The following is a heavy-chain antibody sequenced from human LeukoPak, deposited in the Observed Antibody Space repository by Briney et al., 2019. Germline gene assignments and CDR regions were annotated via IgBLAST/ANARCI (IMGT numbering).Heavy chain of an antibody. J-gene: IGHJ4*02. Sequence: PSETLSLTCAVYGGSSSGYYWSWMRQPPGKGQEWIGEINHSGSTNYNPSLKSRVTISVDTSKNQFSLKLSSVTAADTAVYYCARRPLWFGELDYFDYWGQGTLVTVSS. D-gene: IGHD3-10*01. CDR3: ARRPLWFGELDYFDY. CDR2: INHSGST. V-gene: IGHV4-34*01. CDR1: GGSSSGYY.